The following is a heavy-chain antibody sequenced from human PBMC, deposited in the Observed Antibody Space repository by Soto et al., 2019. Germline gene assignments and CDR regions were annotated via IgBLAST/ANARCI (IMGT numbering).Heavy chain of an antibody. V-gene: IGHV3-23*01. D-gene: IGHD5-18*01. CDR3: AKALVPALTAKFGY. CDR2: VTASGGGT. Sequence: HPGGSLRLSCAASGFIFNNYAMTWVRQAPGKGLEWVSTVTASGGGTFYANSVKGRFTISRDNSRNTLHLQMSSLRVEDTALYYCAKALVPALTAKFGYWGRGTLVTVSS. J-gene: IGHJ4*02. CDR1: GFIFNNYA.